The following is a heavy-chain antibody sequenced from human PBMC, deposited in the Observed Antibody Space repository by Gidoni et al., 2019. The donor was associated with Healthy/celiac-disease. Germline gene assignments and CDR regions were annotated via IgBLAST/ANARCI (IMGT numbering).Heavy chain of an antibody. CDR3: ARARMYYYDSSGYYSYDAFDI. J-gene: IGHJ3*02. D-gene: IGHD3-22*01. Sequence: QVQLVQSGAEVKKPGSSVKVSCKASGGTFSSYAISWVRQAPGQGLEWMGRIIPILGIANYAQKFQGRVTITADKSTSTAYMELSSLRSEDTAVYYCARARMYYYDSSGYYSYDAFDIWGQGTMVTVSS. CDR2: IIPILGIA. CDR1: GGTFSSYA. V-gene: IGHV1-69*04.